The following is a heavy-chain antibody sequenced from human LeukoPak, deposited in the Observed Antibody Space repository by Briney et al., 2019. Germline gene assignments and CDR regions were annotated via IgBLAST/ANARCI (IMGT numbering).Heavy chain of an antibody. CDR3: ARHGEGYDYFDY. CDR1: GSIFTSYW. J-gene: IGHJ4*02. V-gene: IGHV5-10-1*01. CDR2: IDPSDSYT. Sequence: GESLKISCKGSGSIFTSYWISWVRQLPGKGLEWMGRIDPSDSYTNYSPSFQGHVTISADKSISTAYLQWSSLKASDTAMYYCARHGEGYDYFDYWGQGTLVTVSS. D-gene: IGHD5-12*01.